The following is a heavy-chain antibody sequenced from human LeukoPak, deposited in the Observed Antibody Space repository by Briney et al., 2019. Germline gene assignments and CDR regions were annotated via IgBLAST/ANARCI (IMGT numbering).Heavy chain of an antibody. V-gene: IGHV3-74*01. CDR3: VRRDWFDP. J-gene: IGHJ5*02. Sequence: PGGSLTLSCAASGFTFSSNGMHWVRHAPGKELVCVSRVNSDGRFTRYADSVKGRFTISRDNAKNTLYLQMNSLRAEDTAVYYCVRRDWFDPWGQGTLVTVST. CDR2: VNSDGRFT. CDR1: GFTFSSNG.